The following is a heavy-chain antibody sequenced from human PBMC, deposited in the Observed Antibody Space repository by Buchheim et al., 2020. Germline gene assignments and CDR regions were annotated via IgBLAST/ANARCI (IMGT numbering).Heavy chain of an antibody. CDR3: ARDSAVVYGGNPDY. CDR1: GFTFSRYW. Sequence: EVQLVESGGGLVQPGGSLRLSCAASGFTFSRYWMSWVRQAPGKGLEWVANIKQDGSEKYYVDSVKGRFSISRDNAKNSLYLQMNSLRAEDTAVYYCARDSAVVYGGNPDYWGQGTL. CDR2: IKQDGSEK. V-gene: IGHV3-7*01. D-gene: IGHD4-23*01. J-gene: IGHJ4*02.